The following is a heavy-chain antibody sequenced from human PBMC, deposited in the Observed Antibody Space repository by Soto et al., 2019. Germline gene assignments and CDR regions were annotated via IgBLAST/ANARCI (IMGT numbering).Heavy chain of an antibody. V-gene: IGHV1-2*04. J-gene: IGHJ5*02. CDR1: GYTFTGYY. Sequence: ASVKVSCKASGYTFTGYYMHWVRQAPGQGLEWMGWINPNSGGTNYAQKFQGWVTMTRDTSISTAYMELSRLRSDDTAVYYCARGDCSSTSYYRGYPFDPWGQGTLVTVSS. CDR3: ARGDCSSTSYYRGYPFDP. CDR2: INPNSGGT. D-gene: IGHD2-2*01.